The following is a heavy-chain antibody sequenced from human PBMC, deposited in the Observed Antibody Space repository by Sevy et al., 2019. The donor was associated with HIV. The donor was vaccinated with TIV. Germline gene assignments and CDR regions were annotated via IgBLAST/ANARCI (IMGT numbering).Heavy chain of an antibody. CDR2: ISGSGGST. CDR3: AKAVLITPFSCGYLPYYYYGMDV. V-gene: IGHV3-23*01. Sequence: GGSLRLSCAASGFTFSSYAMSWVRQAPGKGLERVSAISGSGGSTYYADSVKGRFTISRDNFKNTLYLQMNSLRAEDTDVYYCAKAVLITPFSCGYLPYYYYGMDVWGQGTTVTVSS. D-gene: IGHD3-3*01. CDR1: GFTFSSYA. J-gene: IGHJ6*02.